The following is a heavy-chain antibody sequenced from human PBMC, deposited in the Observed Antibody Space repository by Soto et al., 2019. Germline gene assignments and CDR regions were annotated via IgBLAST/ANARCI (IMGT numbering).Heavy chain of an antibody. CDR2: INPSGGST. D-gene: IGHD6-13*01. CDR1: GYTFTSYY. CDR3: AGPGIAAAENYYYGMDV. Sequence: QVQLVQSGAEVKKPGASVKVSCKASGYTFTSYYMHWVRQAPGQGPEWMGIINPSGGSTSYAQKFQGRVTMTRDTSTSTVYMELSSLRSEDTAVYYCAGPGIAAAENYYYGMDVWGQGTTVTVSS. J-gene: IGHJ6*02. V-gene: IGHV1-46*03.